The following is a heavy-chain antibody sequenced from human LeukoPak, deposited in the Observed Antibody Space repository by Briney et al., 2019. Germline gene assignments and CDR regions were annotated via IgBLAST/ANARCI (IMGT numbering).Heavy chain of an antibody. D-gene: IGHD1-7*01. J-gene: IGHJ4*02. Sequence: GGSLRLSCAASGFTFSSFAMHWVRQAPGKGLEWVAVISYDGSNKYYADSVKGRFTIARDNSKNTLYLQMNSLRAEDAAVYYCARRGGTTFFDYWGQGTLVTVSS. CDR1: GFTFSSFA. V-gene: IGHV3-30*04. CDR3: ARRGGTTFFDY. CDR2: ISYDGSNK.